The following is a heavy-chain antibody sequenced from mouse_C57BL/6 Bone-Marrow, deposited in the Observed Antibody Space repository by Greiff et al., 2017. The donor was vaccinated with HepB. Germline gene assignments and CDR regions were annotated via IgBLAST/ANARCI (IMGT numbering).Heavy chain of an antibody. CDR1: GYTFTSYW. J-gene: IGHJ2*01. V-gene: IGHV1-72*01. CDR2: IVPSGGGT. CDR3: AKYYYGSHDY. Sequence: VQLQQPGAELVKPGASVKLSCKASGYTFTSYWMHWVKQGPGRGLEWIGRIVPSGGGTKYNEKFKSKATMTVDKPSSTAYMQLSSLTSEDSAVYYCAKYYYGSHDYWGQGTTLTVSS. D-gene: IGHD1-1*01.